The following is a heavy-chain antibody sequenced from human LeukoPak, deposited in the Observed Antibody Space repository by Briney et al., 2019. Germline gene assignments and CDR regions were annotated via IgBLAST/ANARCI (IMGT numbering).Heavy chain of an antibody. CDR1: GYTFTNYG. Sequence: ASVKVSCKASGYTFTNYGITWVRQAPGQGLEWMGWISAYNGDTNYAQNLQGRVTMTTDTSTNTAYMELRSLRSGDTAVYYCARGPCCSGGTCYSQFLDHWGQGTLVTVSS. J-gene: IGHJ4*02. CDR2: ISAYNGDT. V-gene: IGHV1-18*01. CDR3: ARGPCCSGGTCYSQFLDH. D-gene: IGHD2-15*01.